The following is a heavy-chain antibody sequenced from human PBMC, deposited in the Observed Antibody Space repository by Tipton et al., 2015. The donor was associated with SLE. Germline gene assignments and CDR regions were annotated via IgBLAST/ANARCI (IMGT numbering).Heavy chain of an antibody. CDR1: GFTFDDYA. CDR2: ISWNSAYI. CDR3: ARGSVYHDIPYMDV. Sequence: SLRLSCAASGFTFDDYAMHWVRQAPGKGLEWVSGISWNSAYIGYVDSVKGRFTISRDNAKNSLYLQMDSLRAEDTAFYYCARGSVYHDIPYMDVWGKGTTVTVSS. D-gene: IGHD3-9*01. J-gene: IGHJ6*03. V-gene: IGHV3-9*01.